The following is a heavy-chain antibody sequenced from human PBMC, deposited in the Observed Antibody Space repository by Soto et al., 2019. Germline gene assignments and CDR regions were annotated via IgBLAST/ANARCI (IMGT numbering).Heavy chain of an antibody. CDR1: GFTFSDYY. V-gene: IGHV3-11*01. Sequence: KPGGSLRLSCAASGFTFSDYYMSWIRQAPGKGLEWVSYISSSGSTIYYADSVKGRFTISRDNAKNSLYLQMNSLRAEDTAVYYCARNRPELGDDFWSGYYHRGYYFDYWGQGTLVTVSS. D-gene: IGHD3-3*01. CDR2: ISSSGSTI. CDR3: ARNRPELGDDFWSGYYHRGYYFDY. J-gene: IGHJ4*02.